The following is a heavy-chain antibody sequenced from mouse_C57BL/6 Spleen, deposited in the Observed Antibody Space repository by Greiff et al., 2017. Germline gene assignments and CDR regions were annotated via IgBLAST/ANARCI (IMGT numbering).Heavy chain of an antibody. CDR3: ARESVSYYFDY. D-gene: IGHD3-1*01. CDR1: GFTFSDYY. Sequence: EVKLMESEGGLVQPGSSMKLSCTASGFTFSDYYMAWVRQVPEKGLEWVANINYDGSSTYYLDSLKSRFIISRDNAKNILYLQMSSLKSEDTATYYCARESVSYYFDYWGQGTTLTVSS. CDR2: INYDGSST. V-gene: IGHV5-16*01. J-gene: IGHJ2*01.